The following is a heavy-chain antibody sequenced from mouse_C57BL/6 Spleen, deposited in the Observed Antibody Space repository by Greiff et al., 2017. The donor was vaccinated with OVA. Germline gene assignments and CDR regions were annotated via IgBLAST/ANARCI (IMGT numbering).Heavy chain of an antibody. CDR2: ISSGGSYT. CDR3: ARITTVVAPYAMDY. CDR1: GFTFSSYG. V-gene: IGHV5-6*01. J-gene: IGHJ4*01. D-gene: IGHD1-1*01. Sequence: VQLQQSGGDLVKPGGSLKLSCAASGFTFSSYGMSWVRQTPDKRLEWVATISSGGSYTYYPDSVKGRFTISRDNAKNTLYLQMSSLKSEDTAMYYCARITTVVAPYAMDYWGQGTSVTVSS.